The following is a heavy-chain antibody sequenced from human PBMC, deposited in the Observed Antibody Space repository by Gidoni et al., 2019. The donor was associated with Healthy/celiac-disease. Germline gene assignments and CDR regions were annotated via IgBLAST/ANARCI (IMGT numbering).Heavy chain of an antibody. J-gene: IGHJ6*02. D-gene: IGHD2-2*01. Sequence: QVQLQESGPGLVKPSGTLSLTCAVSGGSISSSNWRSWVRQPPGQGLAWIGEIYHSGSTNYNPSLKSRVTISVDKSKNQFSLKLSSVTAADTAVYYCARAPLISSHIVVVPAAMSNAVGYYGMDVWGQGTTVTVSS. V-gene: IGHV4-4*02. CDR1: GGSISSSNW. CDR2: IYHSGST. CDR3: ARAPLISSHIVVVPAAMSNAVGYYGMDV.